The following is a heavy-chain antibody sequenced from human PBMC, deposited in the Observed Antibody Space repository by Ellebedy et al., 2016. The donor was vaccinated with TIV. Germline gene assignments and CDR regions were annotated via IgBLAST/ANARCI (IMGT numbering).Heavy chain of an antibody. D-gene: IGHD3-10*01. CDR1: GYSFTSYW. CDR2: IYPGDSDT. J-gene: IGHJ4*02. CDR3: ARPTMVRGVDY. V-gene: IGHV5-51*01. Sequence: KVSCXGSGYSFTSYWIGWVRQMPGKGLEWMGIIYPGDSDTRYSPSFQGQVTISADKSISTAYLQWSSLKASDTAMYYCARPTMVRGVDYWGQGTLVTVSS.